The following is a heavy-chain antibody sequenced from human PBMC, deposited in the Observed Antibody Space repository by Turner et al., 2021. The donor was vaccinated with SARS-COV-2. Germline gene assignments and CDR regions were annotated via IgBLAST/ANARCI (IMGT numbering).Heavy chain of an antibody. CDR1: GYTLIELS. V-gene: IGHV1-24*01. CDR3: ATGYAYCGGDCSIHY. J-gene: IGHJ4*02. CDR2: FDPEDGET. D-gene: IGHD2-21*02. Sequence: QVQLVQSGAEVKKPGASVKVSCKVSGYTLIELSMHWVRQAPGKGLEWMGGFDPEDGETIYAQKFQGRVTMTEDTSTDTAYMELSSLRSEETAVYYCATGYAYCGGDCSIHYWGQGTLVTVSS.